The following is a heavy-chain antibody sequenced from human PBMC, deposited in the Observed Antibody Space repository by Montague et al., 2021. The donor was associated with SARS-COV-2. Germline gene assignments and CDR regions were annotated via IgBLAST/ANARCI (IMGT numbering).Heavy chain of an antibody. V-gene: IGHV3-33*01. CDR1: GFTFSSYG. Sequence: SLRLSCAASGFTFSSYGMHWVRQAPGKGLEWVAVIWYDGSNKYYADSVKGRFTISRDNSKNTLYLQMNSLRAEDTAVYYCARDISIYSSSGTDAFDIWGQGTMVTVSS. J-gene: IGHJ3*02. CDR2: IWYDGSNK. CDR3: ARDISIYSSSGTDAFDI. D-gene: IGHD6-13*01.